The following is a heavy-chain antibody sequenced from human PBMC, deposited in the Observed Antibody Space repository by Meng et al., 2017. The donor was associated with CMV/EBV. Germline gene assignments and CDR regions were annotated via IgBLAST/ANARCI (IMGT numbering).Heavy chain of an antibody. V-gene: IGHV4-4*07. D-gene: IGHD6-13*01. CDR2: IYTSGST. J-gene: IGHJ5*02. CDR1: GGSIRSSY. CDR3: ARDLGAASDPNSFDP. Sequence: LSGGSIRSSYCSWIRQPAGKGLECIERIYTSGSTNYNPSLKSRVTMSVDTSKNQFSLKLCSVTAADTAVYYCARDLGAASDPNSFDPWGQGTLVTVSS.